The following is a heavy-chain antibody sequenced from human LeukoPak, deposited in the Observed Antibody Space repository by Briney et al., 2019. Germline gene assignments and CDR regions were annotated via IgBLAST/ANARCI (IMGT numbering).Heavy chain of an antibody. J-gene: IGHJ6*04. CDR3: ARAPVSTAYLHYYSMDV. CDR2: IYSSGQS. V-gene: IGHV4-39*07. CDR1: GDSISSTTDS. Sequence: NPSETLSLTCTVSGDSISSTTDSWGWIRQSPGTGLEWIGSIYSSGQSYYKVSLRSRVTMSVDTSKNLFSLKLTSVTAADTAVYYCARAPVSTAYLHYYSMDVWGKGTMVTVSS. D-gene: IGHD3-16*01.